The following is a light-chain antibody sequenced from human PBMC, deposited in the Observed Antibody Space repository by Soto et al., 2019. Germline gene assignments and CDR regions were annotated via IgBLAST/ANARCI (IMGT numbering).Light chain of an antibody. CDR1: QSISSR. V-gene: IGKV1-5*01. J-gene: IGKJ1*01. Sequence: DIEMTQSPSTLSASVGERATISCRASQSISSRLAWYQQKPGKAPKLLIYDASSLESGFPSRFSGSGSGTEFTLTISSLQPDDFATYYCQQYNSYSPTFGQGTKVDIK. CDR2: DAS. CDR3: QQYNSYSPT.